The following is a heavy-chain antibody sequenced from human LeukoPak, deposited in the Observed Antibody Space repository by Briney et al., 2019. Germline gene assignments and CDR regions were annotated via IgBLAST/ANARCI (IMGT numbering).Heavy chain of an antibody. CDR2: ISYDGSNK. V-gene: IGHV3-30-3*01. D-gene: IGHD3-22*01. CDR1: GFTFSSYA. J-gene: IGHJ6*02. CDR3: ARAKRYDSEVFYYYYGMDV. Sequence: GGSLRLSCAASGFTFSSYAVHWVRQAPGKGLEWVAVISYDGSNKYYADSVKGRFTISRDNSKNTLYLQMNSLRAEDTAVYYCARAKRYDSEVFYYYYGMDVWGQGTTVTVSS.